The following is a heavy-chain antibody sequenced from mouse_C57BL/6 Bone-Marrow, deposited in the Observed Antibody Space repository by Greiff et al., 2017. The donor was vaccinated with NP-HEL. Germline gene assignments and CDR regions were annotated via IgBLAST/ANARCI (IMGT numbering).Heavy chain of an antibody. CDR3: ARPGYYAMDY. Sequence: VQLKESGPVLVKPGASVKMSCKASGYTFTDYYMNWVKQSHGKSLEWIGVINPYNGGTSYNQKFKGKATLTVDKSSSTAYMELNSLTSEDSAVYYCARPGYYAMDYWGQGTSVTVSS. CDR1: GYTFTDYY. J-gene: IGHJ4*01. V-gene: IGHV1-19*01. CDR2: INPYNGGT.